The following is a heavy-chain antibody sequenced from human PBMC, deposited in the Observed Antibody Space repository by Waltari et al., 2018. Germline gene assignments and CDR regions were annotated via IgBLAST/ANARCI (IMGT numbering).Heavy chain of an antibody. CDR2: VGAGEGGILSLGTG. D-gene: IGHD2-21*01. CDR1: GGTFSSYA. CDR3: ARADLVVVPRGYFQH. V-gene: IGHV1-69*01. Sequence: QVQLVQSGAEVKKPGSSVKVSCKASGGTFSSYAISWVRQAPGQGLEWMGGVGAGEGGILSLGTGNGGEKFRCRSRSTAGETASTAAMELSSLSAEDTAVYYCARADLVVVPRGYFQHWGQGTLVTVSS. J-gene: IGHJ1*01.